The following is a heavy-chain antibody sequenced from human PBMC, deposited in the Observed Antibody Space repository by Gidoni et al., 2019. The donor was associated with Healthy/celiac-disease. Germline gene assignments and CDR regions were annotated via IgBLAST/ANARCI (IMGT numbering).Heavy chain of an antibody. J-gene: IGHJ4*02. CDR3: ARLLEQQLVNY. Sequence: QLQLQESGPGLVKPSETLSLTCTVSGGSISSSSYYWGWIRQPPGKGLEWIGSIYYSGSTYYNPSLKSRVTISVDTSKNQFSLKLSSVTAADTAVYYCARLLEQQLVNYWGQGTLVTVSS. CDR2: IYYSGST. CDR1: GGSISSSSYY. D-gene: IGHD6-13*01. V-gene: IGHV4-39*01.